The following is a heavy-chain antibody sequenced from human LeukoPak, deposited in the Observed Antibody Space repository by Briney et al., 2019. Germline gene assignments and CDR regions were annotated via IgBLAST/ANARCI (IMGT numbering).Heavy chain of an antibody. J-gene: IGHJ4*02. CDR3: ASETTDYYDSSGYYGDY. V-gene: IGHV3-30*02. D-gene: IGHD3-22*01. Sequence: GGSLRLSCAASGFTFSSYGMHWVRQAPGKGLEWVAFIRYDGSNKYYADSVKGRFTISRDNSKNTLYLQMNSLRAEDTAVYYCASETTDYYDSSGYYGDYWGQGTLVTVSS. CDR1: GFTFSSYG. CDR2: IRYDGSNK.